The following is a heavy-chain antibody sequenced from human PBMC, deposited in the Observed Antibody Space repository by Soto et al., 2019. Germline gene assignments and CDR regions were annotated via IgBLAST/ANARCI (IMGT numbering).Heavy chain of an antibody. CDR2: IKQDGSEK. V-gene: IGHV3-7*03. J-gene: IGHJ6*02. CDR3: ASIKYSGYEDYYYYYGMDV. CDR1: GFTFSSYW. Sequence: EVQLVESGGGLVQPGGSLRLSCAASGFTFSSYWMSWVRQAPGKGLEWVANIKQDGSEKYYVDSVKGRFTISRDNAKNSLYLQMNSLRSEDTAVYYCASIKYSGYEDYYYYYGMDVWGQGTTVTVSS. D-gene: IGHD5-12*01.